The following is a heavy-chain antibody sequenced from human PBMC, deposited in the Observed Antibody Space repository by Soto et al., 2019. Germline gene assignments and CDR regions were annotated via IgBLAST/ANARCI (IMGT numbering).Heavy chain of an antibody. CDR3: ARGGYCLPTPIYYYYCGMDV. CDR1: GVTFSSYA. Sequence: EVQLFESGGGLVQPGGSLRLSCAASGVTFSSYAMSWVRQAPGQGLEWVSAISGSGGSTYYADSVKGRFTISRDNSKNTLYLHMNSLRAEDSPVYCCARGGYCLPTPIYYYYCGMDVWGQGTTVAVSS. V-gene: IGHV3-23*01. CDR2: ISGSGGST. J-gene: IGHJ6*02. D-gene: IGHD3-10*01.